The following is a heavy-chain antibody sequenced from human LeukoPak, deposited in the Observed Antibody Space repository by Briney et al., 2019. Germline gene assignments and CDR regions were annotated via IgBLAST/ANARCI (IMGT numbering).Heavy chain of an antibody. V-gene: IGHV3-66*01. CDR2: IYSGGST. D-gene: IGHD3-16*01. CDR1: GFTVSSNY. CDR3: ARDRGGGRFDY. Sequence: GGSPRLSCAASGFTVSSNYMSWVRQAPGKGLEWVSVIYSGGSTYYADSVKGRFAISRDNSKNTLYLQMNSLRAEDTAVYYCARDRGGGRFDYWGQGTLVTVSS. J-gene: IGHJ4*02.